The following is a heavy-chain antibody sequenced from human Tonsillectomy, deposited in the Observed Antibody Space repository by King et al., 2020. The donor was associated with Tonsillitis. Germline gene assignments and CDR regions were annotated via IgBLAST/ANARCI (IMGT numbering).Heavy chain of an antibody. CDR3: AKAAPLYFDSHGFYSGLSNFQH. CDR1: GFTFSNYA. V-gene: IGHV3-23*04. CDR2: IGKSGGST. Sequence: EVQLVESGGGLVQPGGSLRFSCAASGFTFSNYAMSWVRQAPGKGLEWVSSIGKSGGSTYYADSVKGRFTISRDNSNNTLYLQMSSLRAEDTAVYYCAKAAPLYFDSHGFYSGLSNFQHWGQGTLVTVSS. D-gene: IGHD3-22*01. J-gene: IGHJ1*01.